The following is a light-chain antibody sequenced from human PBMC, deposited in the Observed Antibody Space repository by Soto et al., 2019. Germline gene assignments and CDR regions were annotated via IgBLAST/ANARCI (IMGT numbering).Light chain of an antibody. J-gene: IGKJ2*01. V-gene: IGKV3-20*01. CDR2: GAS. CDR3: QQYGSSPPYT. Sequence: EIVLTQSPGTLSLSPGERATLSCRASQSVSSSHLAWYQQKPGQAPRLLIYGASSRATGIPARFSGSGSGTDFTLTISRLAPEDFAVYYCQQYGSSPPYTFGQGTKLEIK. CDR1: QSVSSSH.